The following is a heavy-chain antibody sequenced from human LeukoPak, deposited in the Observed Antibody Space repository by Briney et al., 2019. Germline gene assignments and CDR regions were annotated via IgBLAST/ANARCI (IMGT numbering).Heavy chain of an antibody. J-gene: IGHJ4*02. D-gene: IGHD3-9*01. Sequence: GGSLRLSCAASGFTFSSYAMSWVRQAPGKGLEWVSAISGSGGSTYYADSVKGRFTISRDNSKNTLYLQMNSLRAKDTAVYYCAKDAVLRYFDWLPLDYWGQGTLVTVSS. CDR1: GFTFSSYA. CDR2: ISGSGGST. V-gene: IGHV3-23*01. CDR3: AKDAVLRYFDWLPLDY.